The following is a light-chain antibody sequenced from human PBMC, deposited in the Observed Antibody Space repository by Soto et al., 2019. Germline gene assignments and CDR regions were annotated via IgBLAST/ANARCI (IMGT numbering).Light chain of an antibody. CDR1: NSDVGDYDY. J-gene: IGLJ1*01. CDR3: SSYTSNNFYV. Sequence: QSALAQPASVSGSPGQLITISCTGTNSDVGDYDYVSWYQQHPGKAPKLIIYEVSNRPSGVSNRFSGSKSGNTASLTVSRLQAEDEADYYCSSYTSNNFYVFGTGTKVTVL. CDR2: EVS. V-gene: IGLV2-14*01.